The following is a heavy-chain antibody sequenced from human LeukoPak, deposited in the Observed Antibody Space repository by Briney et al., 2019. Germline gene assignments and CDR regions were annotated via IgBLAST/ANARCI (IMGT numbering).Heavy chain of an antibody. Sequence: SVKVSCKASGGTFSSYTISWVRQAPGQGLEWMGRIIPIFGIANYAQKFQGRVTITADKSTSTAYMELSSLRSEDTAVYYCASYSSSSGCLDYWGQGTLVTVSS. J-gene: IGHJ4*02. CDR2: IIPIFGIA. CDR1: GGTFSSYT. CDR3: ASYSSSSGCLDY. V-gene: IGHV1-69*02. D-gene: IGHD6-6*01.